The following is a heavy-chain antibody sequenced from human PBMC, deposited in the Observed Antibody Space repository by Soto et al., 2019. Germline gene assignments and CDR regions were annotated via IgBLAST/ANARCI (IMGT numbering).Heavy chain of an antibody. Sequence: GASVKVSCKASGGTLTNFINYPINWVRQAPGQGLEWMGGIVPNIGTVNYAQKFQGRVTITADKSTGTAYMELSSLRSEDTALYYCATRDTGGCLRYFDYWGQGTLVAVSS. D-gene: IGHD2-8*02. CDR1: GGTLTNFINYP. V-gene: IGHV1-69*06. CDR3: ATRDTGGCLRYFDY. CDR2: IVPNIGTV. J-gene: IGHJ4*02.